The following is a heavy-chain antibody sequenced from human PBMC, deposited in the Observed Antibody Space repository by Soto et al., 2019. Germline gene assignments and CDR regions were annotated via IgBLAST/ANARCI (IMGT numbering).Heavy chain of an antibody. CDR2: ISTYNGNT. D-gene: IGHD5-12*01. CDR1: GYTFTTSG. J-gene: IGHJ4*02. CDR3: ARGYSYGSRYYFDY. Sequence: ASVKVSCKASGYTFTTSGITWVRQAPGQGLEWMGWISTYNGNTNYAQKLQGRVTMTTDTFTSTAYMELRSLRSDDTAVYYCARGYSYGSRYYFDYWGQGTLVTVSS. V-gene: IGHV1-18*01.